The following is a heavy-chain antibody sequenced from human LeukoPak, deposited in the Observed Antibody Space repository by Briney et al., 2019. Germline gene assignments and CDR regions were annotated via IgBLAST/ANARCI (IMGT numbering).Heavy chain of an antibody. J-gene: IGHJ4*02. Sequence: GSLRLSCAASGFTFSSYWMSWVRQAPGKGLEWVANIKQDGSEKYYVDSVKGRFTISRDNAKNSLYLQMNSLRAEDTAVYYCARLGMIQAYSTEDYWGQGTLVTVSS. D-gene: IGHD6-13*01. CDR3: ARLGMIQAYSTEDY. V-gene: IGHV3-7*01. CDR2: IKQDGSEK. CDR1: GFTFSSYW.